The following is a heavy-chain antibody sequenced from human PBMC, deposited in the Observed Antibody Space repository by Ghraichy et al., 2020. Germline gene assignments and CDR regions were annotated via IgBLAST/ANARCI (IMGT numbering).Heavy chain of an antibody. J-gene: IGHJ6*02. CDR1: GFTFSSYA. CDR3: AKAGGYCSGGSCYAYYYYGMDV. V-gene: IGHV3-23*01. D-gene: IGHD2-15*01. CDR2: ISGSGGST. Sequence: GGSLTLSCAASGFTFSSYAMSWVRQAPGKGLEWVSAISGSGGSTYYADSVKGRFTISRDNSKNTLYLQMNSLRAEDTAVYYCAKAGGYCSGGSCYAYYYYGMDVWGQGTTVTVSS.